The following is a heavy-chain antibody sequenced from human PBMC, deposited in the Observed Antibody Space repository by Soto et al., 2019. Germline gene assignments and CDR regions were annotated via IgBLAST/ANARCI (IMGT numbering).Heavy chain of an antibody. Sequence: LRLSCAASGFIFSSYWMNWVRQAPGKGLEWVASINQDGRERYYVDSVKGRFTISRDNAKNSLFLQVNSLRAEDTAVYYCARDGEAPGLYLDYWGQGTLVTVSS. D-gene: IGHD7-27*01. J-gene: IGHJ4*02. V-gene: IGHV3-7*01. CDR3: ARDGEAPGLYLDY. CDR1: GFIFSSYW. CDR2: INQDGRER.